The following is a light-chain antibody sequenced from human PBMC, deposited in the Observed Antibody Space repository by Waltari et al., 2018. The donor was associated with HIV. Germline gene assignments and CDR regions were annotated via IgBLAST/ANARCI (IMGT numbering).Light chain of an antibody. CDR2: DVS. V-gene: IGLV2-11*01. J-gene: IGLJ2*01. CDR1: SSDVGGYNY. Sequence: QSALTQPRSVSGSPGQSVTISCTGSSSDVGGYNYVSWYQQHPTKAPKLIIYDVSERPSGVPDRFSGSKSGNRASLTISGLQAEDEADYYCYSYADSLLFGGGTKLTVL. CDR3: YSYADSLL.